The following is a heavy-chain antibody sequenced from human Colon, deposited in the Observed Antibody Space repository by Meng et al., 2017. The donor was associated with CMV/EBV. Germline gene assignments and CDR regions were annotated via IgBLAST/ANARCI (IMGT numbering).Heavy chain of an antibody. D-gene: IGHD3-3*01. V-gene: IGHV3-43*02. CDR3: AKAGGETDDFWSGYYNFIDY. J-gene: IGHJ4*02. CDR1: GFNFDDYV. CDR2: VSGDGVSA. Sequence: GESLKISCAASGFNFDDYVMHWVRQVPGKGLEWVSLVSGDGVSAYYVESVKGRSTISRDNSKNVLYLQMTSLRTEDTALYYCAKAGGETDDFWSGYYNFIDYWGQGTLVTVSS.